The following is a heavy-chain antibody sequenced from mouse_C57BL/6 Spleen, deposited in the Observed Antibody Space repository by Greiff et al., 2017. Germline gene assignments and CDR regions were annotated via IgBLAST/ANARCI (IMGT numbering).Heavy chain of an antibody. J-gene: IGHJ1*03. CDR1: GFTFTDYY. CDR3: ARPKGYYGYLDF. V-gene: IGHV7-3*01. Sequence: EVKLMESGGGLVQPGGSLSLSCAASGFTFTDYYMSWVRQPPGKALEWLGFIRNKANGYTTEYSASVKGRFTISRDNSQSILYLQMNAVRAKDDAAYDGARPKGYYGYLDFWGKGTTVTVSS. CDR2: IRNKANGYTT.